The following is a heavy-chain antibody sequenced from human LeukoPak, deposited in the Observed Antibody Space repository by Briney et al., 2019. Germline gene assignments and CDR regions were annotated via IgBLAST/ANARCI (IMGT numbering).Heavy chain of an antibody. D-gene: IGHD3-16*01. CDR3: AKVGPGDYVWGSQDPDPNWFDP. V-gene: IGHV3-53*01. Sequence: LSGGSLRLSRAASGFTVSSNFMSWVRQAPGKGLEWVSVIYSGGYTVYTDSVKGRFTISRDNSENTLYLQMNSLGAEDTAVYYCAKVGPGDYVWGSQDPDPNWFDPWGQGTLVTVS. J-gene: IGHJ5*02. CDR1: GFTVSSNF. CDR2: IYSGGYT.